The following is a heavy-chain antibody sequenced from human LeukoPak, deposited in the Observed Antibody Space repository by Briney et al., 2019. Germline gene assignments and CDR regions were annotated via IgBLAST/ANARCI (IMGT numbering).Heavy chain of an antibody. CDR1: GFTFSSYG. CDR2: IDRNSYI. V-gene: IGHV3-21*01. Sequence: PGRSLRLSCAASGFTFSSYGMHWVRQAPGKGLEWVSFIDRNSYIYYADSVKGRFTIPRDNAENSLYLQMNSLRAEDTAVYYCVREGGYCYRYSCRYFHHWGQGTLVTVSS. CDR3: VREGGYCYRYSCRYFHH. D-gene: IGHD3-16*02. J-gene: IGHJ4*02.